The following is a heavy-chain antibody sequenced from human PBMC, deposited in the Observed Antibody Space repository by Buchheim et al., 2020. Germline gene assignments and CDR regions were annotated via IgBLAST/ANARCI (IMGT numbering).Heavy chain of an antibody. CDR2: INHSGST. D-gene: IGHD6-19*01. Sequence: VQLQQWGAGLLKPSETLSLTCAVYGGSFSGYYWSWIRQPPGKGLEWIGEINHSGSTNYNPSLKSRCTISIDTSKNQFSLNLSSVTAADTAVYYCARWGSGWEYFDYWGHGTL. CDR1: GGSFSGYY. J-gene: IGHJ4*01. CDR3: ARWGSGWEYFDY. V-gene: IGHV4-34*01.